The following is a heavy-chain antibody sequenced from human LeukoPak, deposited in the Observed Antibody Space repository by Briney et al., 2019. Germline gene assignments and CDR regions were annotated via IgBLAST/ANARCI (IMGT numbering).Heavy chain of an antibody. D-gene: IGHD5-12*01. J-gene: IGHJ4*02. V-gene: IGHV3-7*01. CDR3: ARVGYSGWNLEY. CDR1: GFTFRSYW. CDR2: INQGGGVK. Sequence: GGSLRLSCAASGFTFRSYWMSWVRQAPGKGLEWVANINQGGGVKYYVDSVKGRFTTSRDDDKNSLYVQMNSLGDEDTAVYYCARVGYSGWNLEYWGQGTLVTVSS.